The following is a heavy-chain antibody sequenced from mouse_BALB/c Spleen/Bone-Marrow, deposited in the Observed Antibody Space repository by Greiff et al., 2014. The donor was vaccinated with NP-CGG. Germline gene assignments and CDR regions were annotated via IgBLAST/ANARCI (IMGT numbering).Heavy chain of an antibody. Sequence: VQLQHSGAELARPGASVKLSCKASGYTFTSYWMQWVKQRPGKGLEWIGTIYPGDGDARYTQKFKGKATLTADKSSSTAYMQLSSLASEDSAVYYCARNYYYASSWSAMDYWGQGTSVTVSS. V-gene: IGHV1-87*01. CDR2: IYPGDGDA. D-gene: IGHD1-1*01. CDR3: ARNYYYASSWSAMDY. J-gene: IGHJ4*01. CDR1: GYTFTSYW.